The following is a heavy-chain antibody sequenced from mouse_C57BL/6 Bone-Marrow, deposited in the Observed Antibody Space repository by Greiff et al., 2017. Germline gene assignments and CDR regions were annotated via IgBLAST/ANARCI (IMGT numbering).Heavy chain of an antibody. J-gene: IGHJ3*01. CDR1: GYTFTSYW. V-gene: IGHV1-69*01. D-gene: IGHD2-5*01. CDR2: IDPSDSYT. Sequence: VQLQQPGAELVMPGASVKLSCKASGYTFTSYWMHWVKQRPGQGLEWIGEIDPSDSYTHYNQKFKGKSTLTVDKSSSAAYMQLSSLTSEDSAVYYCARGGYSNYLAWFAYWGQGTLVTVSA. CDR3: ARGGYSNYLAWFAY.